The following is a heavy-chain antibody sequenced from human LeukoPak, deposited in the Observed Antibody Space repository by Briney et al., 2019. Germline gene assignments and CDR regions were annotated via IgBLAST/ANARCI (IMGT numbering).Heavy chain of an antibody. D-gene: IGHD2-2*02. CDR3: ASGVYCSSTSCYRVDY. J-gene: IGHJ4*02. V-gene: IGHV1-18*01. Sequence: ASVKVSCRASGYTFTSYGISWVRQAPGQGLEWMGWISAYNGNTNYAQKFQGRVTITADKSTSTAYMELSSLRSEDTAVYYCASGVYCSSTSCYRVDYWGQGTLVTVSS. CDR1: GYTFTSYG. CDR2: ISAYNGNT.